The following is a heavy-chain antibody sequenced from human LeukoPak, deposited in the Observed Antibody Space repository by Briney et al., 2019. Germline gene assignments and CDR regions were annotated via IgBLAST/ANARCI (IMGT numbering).Heavy chain of an antibody. D-gene: IGHD3-22*01. Sequence: PSETLSLTCTVSGGSISSSSYYWGWIRHPPGKGLGWIGSIYYSGSTYYNPSLKGRVTISVDMSKNQFYLTLSSVTAADTAVYYGARLSDYYDSSGSQSFDYWGQGTLVTVSS. CDR2: IYYSGST. V-gene: IGHV4-39*01. CDR3: ARLSDYYDSSGSQSFDY. CDR1: GGSISSSSYY. J-gene: IGHJ4*02.